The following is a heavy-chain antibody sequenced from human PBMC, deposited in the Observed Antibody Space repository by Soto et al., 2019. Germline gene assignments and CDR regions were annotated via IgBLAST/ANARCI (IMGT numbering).Heavy chain of an antibody. V-gene: IGHV6-1*01. J-gene: IGHJ6*02. D-gene: IGHD3-10*01. CDR3: TGITSFRGMDV. CDR2: TYYRSKWNN. Sequence: SQTLSLTCALSGDSVSSNSAAWKWIMQAPSRGLEWLGRTYYRSKWNNDYALSVKRRITINPDTPKNQVSLHLYSVTPEDTAVYYCTGITSFRGMDVWGQWTPVTVSS. CDR1: GDSVSSNSAA.